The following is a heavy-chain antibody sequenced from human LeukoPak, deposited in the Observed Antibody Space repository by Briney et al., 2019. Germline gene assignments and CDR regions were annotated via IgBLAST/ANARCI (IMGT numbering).Heavy chain of an antibody. V-gene: IGHV3-30-3*01. D-gene: IGHD4-23*01. J-gene: IGHJ2*01. CDR2: ISFDGSNK. CDR3: ARDLAVVTPRDWVGWYFDL. Sequence: QPGGSLRLSCAASGFTFSSYVMHWVRQAPGKGLEWVAVISFDGSNKYYADSVKGRFTISRDNSKNTLYLQMHSLRPEDTAIYYCARDLAVVTPRDWVGWYFDLWGRGTLVTVSS. CDR1: GFTFSSYV.